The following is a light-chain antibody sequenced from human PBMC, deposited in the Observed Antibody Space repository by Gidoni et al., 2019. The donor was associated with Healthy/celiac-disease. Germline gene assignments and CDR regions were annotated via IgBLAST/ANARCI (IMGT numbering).Light chain of an antibody. CDR3: QQYGSSPPKLT. CDR1: QSVSSSY. CDR2: GAS. V-gene: IGKV3-20*01. J-gene: IGKJ4*01. Sequence: EIVLTQSPGTLSLSPGERATLSCRASQSVSSSYLAWYQQKPGQAPRLLIYGASSRATGIPDRVSGSGSGTDFTLTISRLEPEDFAVYYCQQYGSSPPKLTFGGGTKVESK.